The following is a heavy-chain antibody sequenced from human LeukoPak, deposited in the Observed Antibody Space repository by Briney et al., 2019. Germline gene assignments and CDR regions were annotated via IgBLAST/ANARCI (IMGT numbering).Heavy chain of an antibody. CDR3: ARGSESDSDNWFDP. Sequence: SETLSLTCIVSGGSISSYYWSWIRQPPGKGLEWIGYVYYSGSTNYNPSLKSRVTISVDTSKNQFSLKLSSVTAADTAVYHCARGSESDSDNWFDPWGQGTLVTVSS. D-gene: IGHD2-21*01. CDR2: VYYSGST. J-gene: IGHJ5*02. CDR1: GGSISSYY. V-gene: IGHV4-59*01.